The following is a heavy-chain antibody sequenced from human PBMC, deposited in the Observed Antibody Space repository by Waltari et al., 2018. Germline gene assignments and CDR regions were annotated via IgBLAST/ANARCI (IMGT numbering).Heavy chain of an antibody. D-gene: IGHD2-2*01. CDR2: IYHSGST. Sequence: QVQLQEPGPGLVTPSATLSLTCTVPGYSISSGYYWGWIREPPGKGLEWIGSIYHSGSTYYNPSLKSRVTISVDTSKSQFSLKLSSVTATDTALYYCARDRVVVVPAAEFDPWGQEPWSPSPQ. V-gene: IGHV4-38-2*02. J-gene: IGHJ5*02. CDR1: GYSISSGYY. CDR3: ARDRVVVVPAAEFDP.